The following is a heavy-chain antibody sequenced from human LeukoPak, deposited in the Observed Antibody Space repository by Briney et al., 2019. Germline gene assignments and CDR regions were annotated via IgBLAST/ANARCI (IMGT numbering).Heavy chain of an antibody. Sequence: KSGGSLRLSCAASGFTFSDYYLSWIRQAPGEGLAWVSYISSSGSAIFYVDSVKGRFTISRDNAKNSLYLQMNSLRAEDTAIYYCARGHYGLDVWGQGTTVTVSS. V-gene: IGHV3-11*01. CDR1: GFTFSDYY. J-gene: IGHJ6*02. CDR2: ISSSGSAI. CDR3: ARGHYGLDV.